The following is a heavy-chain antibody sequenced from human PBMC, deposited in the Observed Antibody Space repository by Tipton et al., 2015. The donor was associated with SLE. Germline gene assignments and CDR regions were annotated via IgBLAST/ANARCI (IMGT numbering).Heavy chain of an antibody. J-gene: IGHJ3*02. CDR1: GFTFSHYW. V-gene: IGHV3-7*03. CDR3: ARAAAFDI. Sequence: GSLRLSCAASGFTFSHYWMSWVRQAPGKGLEWVANIKQDGSEKYYVDSVKGRFTISRDNAKNSVYLQMNSLRAEDTAVYYCARAAAFDIWGQGTMVTVSS. CDR2: IKQDGSEK.